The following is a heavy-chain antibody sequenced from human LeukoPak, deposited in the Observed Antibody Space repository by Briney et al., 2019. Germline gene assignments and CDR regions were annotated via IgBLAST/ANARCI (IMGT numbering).Heavy chain of an antibody. CDR1: GGSISSYY. D-gene: IGHD3-22*01. Sequence: PSETLSLTCTVSGGSISSYYWSWIRQPAGKGLEWIGRIYTSGSTNYNASLKSRVSMSVDTSKNQFSLKLSSVTAADTAVYYCARDTQIYSSGYYRYWGQGTLVTVSS. CDR2: IYTSGST. V-gene: IGHV4-4*07. CDR3: ARDTQIYSSGYYRY. J-gene: IGHJ4*02.